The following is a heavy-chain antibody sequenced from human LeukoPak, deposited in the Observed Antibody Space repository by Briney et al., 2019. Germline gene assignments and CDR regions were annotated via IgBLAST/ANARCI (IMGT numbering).Heavy chain of an antibody. CDR1: GGSISSYY. J-gene: IGHJ6*02. Sequence: SETLSLTRTVSGGSISSYYWSWIRQPPGKGLEWIGYIYYGGSTNYNPSLKSRVTISVDTSKNQFSLKLSSVTAADTAVYYCARHAMVRGVIIFGYYYYGMDVWGQGTTVTVSS. CDR2: IYYGGST. V-gene: IGHV4-59*08. D-gene: IGHD3-10*01. CDR3: ARHAMVRGVIIFGYYYYGMDV.